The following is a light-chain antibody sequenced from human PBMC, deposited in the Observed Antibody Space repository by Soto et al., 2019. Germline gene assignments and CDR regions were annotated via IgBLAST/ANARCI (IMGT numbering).Light chain of an antibody. Sequence: QSVLTQPRSVSGSPGQSVTISCTGSSSVVGGYTYVSWYQQHPGKAPKLIIYDMSKRPSGVPDRFSGSKSGNTASLTISGLQAEDEADYYCCSYAGSRVFGGGTKVTVL. CDR3: CSYAGSRV. CDR1: SSVVGGYTY. CDR2: DMS. V-gene: IGLV2-11*01. J-gene: IGLJ3*02.